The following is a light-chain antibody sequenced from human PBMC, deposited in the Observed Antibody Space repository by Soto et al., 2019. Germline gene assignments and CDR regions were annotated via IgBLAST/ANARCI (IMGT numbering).Light chain of an antibody. J-gene: IGKJ1*01. Sequence: DIQMTQSPSTLSASVGDRVTITCRASQSVSGWLVWYQQKPGKAPNLLIYDASSLQGGVPSRFSVSGSGTEFTLTISGLRPDDFATYYCQQYGLYWSFVQGTKVDIK. V-gene: IGKV1-5*01. CDR1: QSVSGW. CDR2: DAS. CDR3: QQYGLYWS.